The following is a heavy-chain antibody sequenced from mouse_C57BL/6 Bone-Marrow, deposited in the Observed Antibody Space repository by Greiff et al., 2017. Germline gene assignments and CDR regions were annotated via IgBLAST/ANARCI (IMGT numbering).Heavy chain of an antibody. CDR2: ISSGSSTI. Sequence: EVKLVESGGGLVKPGGSLKLSCAASGFTFSDYGMHWVRQAPEKGLEWVAYISSGSSTIYYADTVKGRFTISSDTAKNTLFLQITSLRSDDTAMYYCARRWFAYWGQGTLVTVSA. V-gene: IGHV5-17*01. J-gene: IGHJ3*01. CDR3: ARRWFAY. CDR1: GFTFSDYG.